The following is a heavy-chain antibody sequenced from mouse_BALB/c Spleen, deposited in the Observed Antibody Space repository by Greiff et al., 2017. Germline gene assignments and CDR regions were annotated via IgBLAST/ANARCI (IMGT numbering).Heavy chain of an antibody. J-gene: IGHJ2*01. CDR2: INPGSGGT. CDR1: GYAFTNYL. V-gene: IGHV1-54*01. CDR3: ARKSFTVVLDY. D-gene: IGHD1-1*01. Sequence: QVQLQQSGAELVRPGTSVKVSCKASGYAFTNYLIEWVKQRPGQGLEWIGVINPGSGGTNYNEKFKGKATLTADKSSSTAYMQLSSLTSDDSAVYFCARKSFTVVLDYWGQGTTLTVSS.